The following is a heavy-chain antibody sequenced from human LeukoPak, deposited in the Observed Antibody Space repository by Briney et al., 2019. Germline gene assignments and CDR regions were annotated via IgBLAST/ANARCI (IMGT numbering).Heavy chain of an antibody. CDR1: GFTFSTYW. CDR2: INGDGRNT. Sequence: GGSLRLSCAASGFTFSTYWMHWVRQAPGEGLVWVSHINGDGRNTNYADSVKGRFTISRDNAKNTLYLQMNSLRAEDTAVYYCAREEGATDYWGQGTLVTVSS. J-gene: IGHJ4*02. D-gene: IGHD1-26*01. V-gene: IGHV3-74*01. CDR3: AREEGATDY.